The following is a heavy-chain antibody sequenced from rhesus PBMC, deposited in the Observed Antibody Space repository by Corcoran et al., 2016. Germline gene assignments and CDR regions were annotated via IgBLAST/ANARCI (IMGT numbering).Heavy chain of an antibody. CDR3: ARTGHSGSDDWYFDL. CDR1: GFTFGSYA. V-gene: IGHV1-198*02. Sequence: QVQLVQSGAEVKKPGASVKGSCKASGFTFGSYAISWVRQAPGKGLEGMGVIIPLVGITNDAGKFPGSVTITADTSTSTAYMVLSSLRSEDTAVYYCARTGHSGSDDWYFDLWGPGTPITISS. J-gene: IGHJ2*01. D-gene: IGHD6-25*01. CDR2: IIPLVGIT.